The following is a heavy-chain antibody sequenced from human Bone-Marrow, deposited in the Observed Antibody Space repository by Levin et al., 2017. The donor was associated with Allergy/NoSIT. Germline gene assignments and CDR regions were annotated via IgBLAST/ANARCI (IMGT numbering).Heavy chain of an antibody. Sequence: GESLKISCAASGFIFSNPGMNWVRQAPGKGLEWVSSISGSGTYYADSVKGRFTISRDNAKNSLYLQMNSLRAEDTAEYYCAGGYCSSTTCYWGFDYWGQGTLVTVSS. CDR3: AGGYCSSTTCYWGFDY. D-gene: IGHD2-2*01. CDR2: ISGSGTY. CDR1: GFIFSNPG. V-gene: IGHV3-21*01. J-gene: IGHJ4*02.